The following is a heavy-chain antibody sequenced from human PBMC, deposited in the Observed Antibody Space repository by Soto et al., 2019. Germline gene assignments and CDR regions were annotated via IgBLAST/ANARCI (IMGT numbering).Heavy chain of an antibody. V-gene: IGHV2-5*02. D-gene: IGHD4-17*01. Sequence: QITLKESGPTLVRPEQTLTLTCDFSGFSLFTYHMGVAWIRLPPGKALERLALIYWDDDKRYSPSLKVRLAISKDTSSNQVVMTITNIDPGESAKYFCAHAGDYDLLTFDHWGPGTLVTVSS. CDR2: IYWDDDK. CDR3: AHAGDYDLLTFDH. J-gene: IGHJ4*02. CDR1: GFSLFTYHMG.